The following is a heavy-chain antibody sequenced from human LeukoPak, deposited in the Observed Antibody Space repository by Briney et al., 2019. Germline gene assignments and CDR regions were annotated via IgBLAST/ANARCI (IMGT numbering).Heavy chain of an antibody. CDR2: ISSSSSYI. CDR3: ARGGNYGDYVGSGY. J-gene: IGHJ4*02. CDR1: GFTFSSYS. D-gene: IGHD4-17*01. V-gene: IGHV3-21*01. Sequence: GGSLRLSCAASGFTFSSYSMNWVRQAPGKGLEWASSISSSSSYIYYADSVKGRFTISRDNAKNLLYLQMNSLRAEDTAVYYCARGGNYGDYVGSGYWGQGTLVTVSS.